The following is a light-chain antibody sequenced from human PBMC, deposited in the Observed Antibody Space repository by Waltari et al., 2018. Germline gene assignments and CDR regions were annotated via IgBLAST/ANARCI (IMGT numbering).Light chain of an antibody. Sequence: QSALTQPASVSGSPGQSITISCTDRSSDIGTYDWVHWYQQPPGEAPKLMIYDVRQRPSGVYDRFSGSKSGNTASLTVSGLQAEDEADYYCSTYLRSSAPVVFGGGTKLTVL. V-gene: IGLV2-14*03. J-gene: IGLJ2*01. CDR1: SSDIGTYDW. CDR3: STYLRSSAPVV. CDR2: DVR.